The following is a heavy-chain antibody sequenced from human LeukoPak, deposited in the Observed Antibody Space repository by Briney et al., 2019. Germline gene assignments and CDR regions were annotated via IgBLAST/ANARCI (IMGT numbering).Heavy chain of an antibody. Sequence: GGSLRLSCAASGFTFDDYAMHWVRQAPGKGLEWVSGISWNSGSIGYADSVKGRFTISRDDAENSLYLQMNSRRAEDTALYYCAKDIGVGGYSYGNFDYWGQGTLVTVSS. CDR2: ISWNSGSI. CDR1: GFTFDDYA. J-gene: IGHJ4*02. CDR3: AKDIGVGGYSYGNFDY. V-gene: IGHV3-9*01. D-gene: IGHD5-18*01.